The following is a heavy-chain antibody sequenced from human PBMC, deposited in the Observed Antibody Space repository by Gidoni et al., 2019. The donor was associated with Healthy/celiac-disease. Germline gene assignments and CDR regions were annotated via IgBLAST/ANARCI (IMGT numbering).Heavy chain of an antibody. CDR2: ISSSSSYI. CDR1: GFTFSSYS. CDR3: ARGDPMVQGVIGS. Sequence: EVQLVESGGGLVKPGGSLSLSCAASGFTFSSYSMNWVRQAPGKGLEWVSSISSSSSYIYYADSVKGRFTISRDNAKNSLYLQMNSLRAEDTAVYYCARGDPMVQGVIGSWGQGTLVTVSS. V-gene: IGHV3-21*01. J-gene: IGHJ5*02. D-gene: IGHD3-10*01.